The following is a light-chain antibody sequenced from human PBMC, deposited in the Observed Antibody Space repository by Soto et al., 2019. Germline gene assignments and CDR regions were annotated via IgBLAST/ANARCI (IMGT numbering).Light chain of an antibody. CDR3: GTWDSSLSAWV. V-gene: IGLV1-51*01. CDR1: SSNIGNNF. Sequence: QSVLTQPPSVSAAPGQKVTISCSGSSSNIGNNFVSWYQQLPGTAPKLLIYDNNKRPSGIPDRFSGSKSGTSGTLGITGLHTGDEADYYCGTWDSSLSAWVFGGGTKLTVL. J-gene: IGLJ3*02. CDR2: DNN.